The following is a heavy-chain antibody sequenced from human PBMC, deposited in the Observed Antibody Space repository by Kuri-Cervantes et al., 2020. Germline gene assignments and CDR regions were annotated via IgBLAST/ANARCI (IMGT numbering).Heavy chain of an antibody. V-gene: IGHV1-18*01. Sequence: ASVKVSCKASGYTFTSCGISWVRQAPGQGLEWMGWISAYNGNTNYAQKLQGRVTMTTDTSTSTAYMELRSLRSDDTAVYYCARDLRTTVTSYYGMDVWGQGTTVTVSS. CDR2: ISAYNGNT. CDR3: ARDLRTTVTSYYGMDV. CDR1: GYTFTSCG. D-gene: IGHD4-17*01. J-gene: IGHJ6*02.